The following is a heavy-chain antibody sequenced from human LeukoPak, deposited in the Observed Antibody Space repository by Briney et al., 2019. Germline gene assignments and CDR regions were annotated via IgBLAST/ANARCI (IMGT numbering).Heavy chain of an antibody. V-gene: IGHV3-11*01. J-gene: IGHJ4*02. CDR2: ISSSGSTI. CDR3: ARQYSYGSRAFDY. CDR1: GFTFSDYY. D-gene: IGHD5-18*01. Sequence: PGGSLRLSCAASGFTFSDYYINWIRQAPGKGLEWVSYISSSGSTIYYADSVKGRFTIPRDNAKNSLYLQMNSLRAEDTAVYYCARQYSYGSRAFDYWGQGTLVTVSS.